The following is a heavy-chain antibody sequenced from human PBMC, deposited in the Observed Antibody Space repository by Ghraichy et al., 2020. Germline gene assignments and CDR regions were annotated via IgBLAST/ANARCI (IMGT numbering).Heavy chain of an antibody. V-gene: IGHV1-2*04. J-gene: IGHJ2*01. CDR2: INPNSGGT. CDR3: AREGSTRWLQRDWYFDL. D-gene: IGHD5-24*01. Sequence: ASVKVSCKASGYTFSGYYMHWVRQAPGQGLEWMGWINPNSGGTNYAQKFQGWVTMTRDTSISTAYMELSRLRSDDTAVYHCAREGSTRWLQRDWYFDLWGRGTLVTVSS. CDR1: GYTFSGYY.